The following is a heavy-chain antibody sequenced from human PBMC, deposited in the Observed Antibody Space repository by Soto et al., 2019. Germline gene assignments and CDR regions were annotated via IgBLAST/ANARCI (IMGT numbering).Heavy chain of an antibody. Sequence: ASVKVSCKASGYTFTSYYMHWVRQAPGQGLEWMGIINPSGGSTSYAQKFQGRVTMTRDTSTSTVYMELSSLRSEDTAVYYCARDTGYCSGGSCPPFDCWGQGTLVTVSS. CDR2: INPSGGST. D-gene: IGHD2-15*01. CDR3: ARDTGYCSGGSCPPFDC. V-gene: IGHV1-46*01. CDR1: GYTFTSYY. J-gene: IGHJ4*02.